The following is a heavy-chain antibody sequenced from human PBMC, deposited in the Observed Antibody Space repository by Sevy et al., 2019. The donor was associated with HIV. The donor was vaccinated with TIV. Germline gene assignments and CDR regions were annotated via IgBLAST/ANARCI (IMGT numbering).Heavy chain of an antibody. V-gene: IGHV3-11*04. Sequence: GGSLRLSCAASGFTFSDYWMTWVRQAPGKGLESISCINYSGDVIHYTDSVKGRFTISRDNAKKSLSLQMNSLRAEDTAVYYCARDNLLPIMVSMVRGALSYYFDYWGQGTLVTVSS. D-gene: IGHD3-10*01. CDR1: GFTFSDYW. CDR2: INYSGDVI. J-gene: IGHJ4*02. CDR3: ARDNLLPIMVSMVRGALSYYFDY.